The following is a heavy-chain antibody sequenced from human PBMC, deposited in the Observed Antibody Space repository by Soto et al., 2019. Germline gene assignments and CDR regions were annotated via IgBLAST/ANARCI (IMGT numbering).Heavy chain of an antibody. CDR2: ISYDGSNK. J-gene: IGHJ5*02. CDR3: AKDDTMVRGVNNWFDP. CDR1: GFTFSSYG. V-gene: IGHV3-30*18. D-gene: IGHD3-10*01. Sequence: GGSLRLSCAASGFTFSSYGMHWVRQAPGKGLEWVAVISYDGSNKYYADSVKGRFTISRDNSKNTLYLQMNSLRAEDTAVYYCAKDDTMVRGVNNWFDPWGQGTLVTVSS.